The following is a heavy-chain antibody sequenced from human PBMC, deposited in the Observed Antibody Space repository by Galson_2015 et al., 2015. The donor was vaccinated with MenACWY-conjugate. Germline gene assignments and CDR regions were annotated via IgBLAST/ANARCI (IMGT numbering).Heavy chain of an antibody. CDR1: GFTFSNSW. J-gene: IGHJ4*02. CDR2: INPEGSRG. CDR3: AAWTADDNY. D-gene: IGHD3/OR15-3a*01. Sequence: SLRLSCAASGFTFSNSWMNWIRQAPGSGLEWVANINPEGSRGTYVDSVKGRCTISRDNAENSVYLEMNSLRPEDTAVFYCAAWTADDNYWAQGTLVTVSS. V-gene: IGHV3-7*01.